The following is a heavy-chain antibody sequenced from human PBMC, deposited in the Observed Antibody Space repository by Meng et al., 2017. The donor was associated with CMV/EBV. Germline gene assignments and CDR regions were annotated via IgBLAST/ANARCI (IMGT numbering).Heavy chain of an antibody. Sequence: HVALVPAGPEVTRTWTSLTVPFQASGYPFTSYAILWLRHAPGPRREWMGWISAYNGNTNYAQKLQARVTMTTDTSTITAYVERRSLSSDDTAVYYCAGDPAWSVITPRRGFDYWGQGTLVTVSS. CDR1: GYPFTSYA. V-gene: IGHV1-18*01. J-gene: IGHJ4*02. D-gene: IGHD2-15*01. CDR3: AGDPAWSVITPRRGFDY. CDR2: ISAYNGNT.